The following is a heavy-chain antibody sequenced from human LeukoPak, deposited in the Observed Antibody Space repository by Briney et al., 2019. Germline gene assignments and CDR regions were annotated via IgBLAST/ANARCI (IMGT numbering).Heavy chain of an antibody. J-gene: IGHJ4*02. D-gene: IGHD3-10*01. CDR1: GFTFSSYE. CDR2: IYHSGST. CDR3: ARHGEFRVTSRFDY. V-gene: IGHV4-38-2*01. Sequence: GSLRLSCAASGFTFSSYEMNWVRQAPGKGLEWIGSIYHSGSTYYNPSLKSRVTISVDTSKNQFSLKLSSVTAADTAVYYCARHGEFRVTSRFDYWGQGTLVTVSS.